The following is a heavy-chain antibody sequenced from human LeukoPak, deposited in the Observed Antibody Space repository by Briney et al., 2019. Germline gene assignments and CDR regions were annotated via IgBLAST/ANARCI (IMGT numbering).Heavy chain of an antibody. CDR3: AREGGLRWIDY. CDR1: GFTFSTYW. D-gene: IGHD5-12*01. CDR2: IYSDGNT. J-gene: IGHJ4*02. Sequence: GGSLRLSCAASGFTFSTYWMSWVRQAPGKGLEWVSVIYSDGNTYYADSVKGRFTISRDNSKNTLYLHMNSLRAEDTAVYYCAREGGLRWIDYWGQGTLVTVSS. V-gene: IGHV3-66*01.